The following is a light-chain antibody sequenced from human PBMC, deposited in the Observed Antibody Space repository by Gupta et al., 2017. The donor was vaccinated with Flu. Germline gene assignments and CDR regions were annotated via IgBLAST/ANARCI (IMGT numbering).Light chain of an antibody. CDR1: QNVDRSY. CDR2: ESY. CDR3: QQDHSSPGT. J-gene: IGKJ1*01. Sequence: EVVLTQSPDTLSLSPGERATLSCRASQNVDRSYLAWYQQKPGQAPRVLIYESYTRATGIPDRFSGSGSGTDFTLTISRLEPEDLAVYYCQQDHSSPGTFGQGTKVEIK. V-gene: IGKV3-20*01.